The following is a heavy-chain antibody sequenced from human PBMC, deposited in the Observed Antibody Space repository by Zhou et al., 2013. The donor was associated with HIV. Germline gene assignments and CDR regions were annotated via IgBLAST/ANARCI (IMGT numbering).Heavy chain of an antibody. J-gene: IGHJ3*02. CDR3: ARSHWEAGAFDI. CDR2: IIPIFGTA. V-gene: IGHV1-69*05. D-gene: IGHD1-26*01. Sequence: QVQLVQSGAEVKKPGSSVKVSCKASGGTFSSSAINWVRQAPGQGLEWMGGIIPIFGTANYAQKFQGRVTITTDESTSTAYMELSSLRSEDTAVYYCARSHWEAGAFDIWGQGTMVTVSS. CDR1: GGTFSSSA.